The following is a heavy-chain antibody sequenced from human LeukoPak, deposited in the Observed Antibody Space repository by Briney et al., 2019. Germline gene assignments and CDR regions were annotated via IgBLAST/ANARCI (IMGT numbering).Heavy chain of an antibody. V-gene: IGHV3-23*01. CDR1: GFTFSSYA. J-gene: IGHJ6*03. Sequence: GGSLRLSCAASGFTFSSYAMRWVRQVPGKGLEWVSTISGSGGSTYYADSVKGRFTISRDKSKNTLYLQMNSLRAEDTAVYHCAKDKKSSGDPYYYYVDVWGKGTTVTVSS. D-gene: IGHD3-10*01. CDR2: ISGSGGST. CDR3: AKDKKSSGDPYYYYVDV.